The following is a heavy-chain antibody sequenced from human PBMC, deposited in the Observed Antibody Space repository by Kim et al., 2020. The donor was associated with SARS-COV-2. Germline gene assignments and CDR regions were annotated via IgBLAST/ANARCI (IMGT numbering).Heavy chain of an antibody. CDR1: GFTFSSYG. CDR2: IWYDGSNK. J-gene: IGHJ4*02. CDR3: AKGDHYFDY. V-gene: IGHV3-33*06. Sequence: GGSLRLSCAASGFTFSSYGMHWVRQAPGKGLEWVAVIWYDGSNKYYADSVKGRFTISRENSKNTLYLQMNSLRAEDTAVYYCAKGDHYFDYWGQGTLVTVSS.